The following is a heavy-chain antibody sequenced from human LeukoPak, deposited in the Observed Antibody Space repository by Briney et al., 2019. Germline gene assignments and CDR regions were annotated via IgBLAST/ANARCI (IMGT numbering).Heavy chain of an antibody. CDR2: ITGSGLSP. J-gene: IGHJ4*02. CDR1: GFTFSSYA. CDR3: AKETTISGVVTAFDY. Sequence: PGGSLRLSCAASGFTFSSYATSWVRQAPGKGLEWVSAITGSGLSPYLADSVKDRFTISRDNSKNTLYLQMNGLRAEDTAIYYCAKETTISGVVTAFDYWGQGTLVSVSS. D-gene: IGHD3-3*01. V-gene: IGHV3-23*01.